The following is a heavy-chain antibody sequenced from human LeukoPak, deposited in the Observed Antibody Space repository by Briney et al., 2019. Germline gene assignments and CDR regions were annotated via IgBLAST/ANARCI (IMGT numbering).Heavy chain of an antibody. CDR3: ARDRGYSYGPLDY. Sequence: PSETLSLSCSVSGVSVGSHYWTWIRQSPGKGPEWVAYIYSGGGTHCNPSLKSRVAISIDLSRNQVSLNLTSMTAADTAVYFCARDRGYSYGPLDYWGQGALVIVSS. J-gene: IGHJ4*02. CDR2: IYSGGGT. CDR1: GVSVGSHY. V-gene: IGHV4-59*02. D-gene: IGHD5-18*01.